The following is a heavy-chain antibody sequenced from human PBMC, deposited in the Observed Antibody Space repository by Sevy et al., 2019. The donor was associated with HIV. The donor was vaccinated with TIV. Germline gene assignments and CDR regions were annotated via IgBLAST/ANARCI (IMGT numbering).Heavy chain of an antibody. V-gene: IGHV3-7*01. CDR1: GFTFRNFW. D-gene: IGHD3-10*01. J-gene: IGHJ6*02. Sequence: GGSLRLSCAVSGFTFRNFWMSWVRQAPGKGLEWVANIRQDGSEKYYVDSVRGRFTISSNNAKNSPFLQLNSLRADDTAIYYCAKSYFGSGTSYGMDLWGRGTTVTVSS. CDR3: AKSYFGSGTSYGMDL. CDR2: IRQDGSEK.